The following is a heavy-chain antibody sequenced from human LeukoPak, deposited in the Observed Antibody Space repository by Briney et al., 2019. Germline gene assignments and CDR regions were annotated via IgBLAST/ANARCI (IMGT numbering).Heavy chain of an antibody. D-gene: IGHD1-26*01. CDR1: GSSISSSNW. CDR3: ARLLWEGGFDY. J-gene: IGHJ4*02. Sequence: SETLSLTCAVSGSSISSSNWWSWVRQPPGKGLEWIGEIYHSGSTNYNPSLKSRATISVDTSKNQFSLKLSSVTAADTAVYYCARLLWEGGFDYWGQGTLVTVSS. CDR2: IYHSGST. V-gene: IGHV4-4*02.